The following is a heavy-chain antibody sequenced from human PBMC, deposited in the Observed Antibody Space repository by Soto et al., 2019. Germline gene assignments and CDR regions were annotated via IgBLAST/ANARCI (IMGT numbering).Heavy chain of an antibody. J-gene: IGHJ4*02. Sequence: EVQLVESGGGLVQPGGSLRLSCAASGFTFSSYSMNWVRQAPGKGLEWDSYISSSSSTIYYADSVKGRFTISRDNAKNSLYLQMNSLRDEDTAVYYCASQYSSGWYDGSLGDYWGQGTLVTVSS. CDR3: ASQYSSGWYDGSLGDY. CDR2: ISSSSSTI. D-gene: IGHD6-19*01. V-gene: IGHV3-48*02. CDR1: GFTFSSYS.